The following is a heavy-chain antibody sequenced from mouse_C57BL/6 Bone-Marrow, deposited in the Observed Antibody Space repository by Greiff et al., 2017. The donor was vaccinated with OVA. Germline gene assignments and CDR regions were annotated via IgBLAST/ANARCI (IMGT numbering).Heavy chain of an antibody. CDR2: IHPNSGST. J-gene: IGHJ2*01. V-gene: IGHV1-64*01. D-gene: IGHD1-1*01. CDR1: GYTFTSYW. CDR3: ARGYGSSYFYYFDD. Sequence: VQLQQPGAELVKPGASVKLSCKASGYTFTSYWMHWVKQRPGQGLEWIGMIHPNSGSTNYNEKFKSKATLTVDKSSSTAYMQLSSLTSEDSAVDDCARGYGSSYFYYFDDWGQGTTLTVSS.